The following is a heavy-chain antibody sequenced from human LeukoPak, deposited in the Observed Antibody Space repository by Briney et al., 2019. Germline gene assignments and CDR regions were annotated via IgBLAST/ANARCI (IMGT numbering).Heavy chain of an antibody. Sequence: GGSLRLFCAASGFTFSSHWMHWVRQAPGKGLVWVSRVKGDGTFTNYADSVYGRFTISRDNAKNTLYLHMHSLRAEDTAVYYCVRDGDDFNFDYWGQGNLVTVSS. CDR1: GFTFSSHW. CDR2: VKGDGTFT. V-gene: IGHV3-74*01. J-gene: IGHJ4*02. D-gene: IGHD5-24*01. CDR3: VRDGDDFNFDY.